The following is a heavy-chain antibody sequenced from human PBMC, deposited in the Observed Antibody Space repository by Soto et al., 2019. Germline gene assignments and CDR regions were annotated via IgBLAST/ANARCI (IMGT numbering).Heavy chain of an antibody. D-gene: IGHD3-10*01. CDR1: GDNVSSYNAA. V-gene: IGHV6-1*01. Sequence: LSLTCAISGDNVSSYNAAWNWIRQSPSGGLEWLGRTYYRSRFFSDYAESVKSRIILNPDTSKNQFSLQLKSVTPEDTAVYYCARDRYSSSGWFDPWGQGTPVTVSS. CDR3: ARDRYSSSGWFDP. J-gene: IGHJ5*02. CDR2: TYYRSRFFS.